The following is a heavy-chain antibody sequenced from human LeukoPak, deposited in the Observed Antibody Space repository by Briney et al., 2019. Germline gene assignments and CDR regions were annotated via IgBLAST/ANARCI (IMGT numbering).Heavy chain of an antibody. CDR1: GFTFSTYT. V-gene: IGHV3-21*01. D-gene: IGHD3-10*02. J-gene: IGHJ6*04. CDR3: AELGITMIGGV. CDR2: ISSSSSYI. Sequence: GGSLRLSCAASGFTFSTYTINWVRQAPGKGLEWVSSISSSSSYIYYADSVKGRFTISRDNAKNSLYLQMNSLRAEDTAIYYCAELGITMIGGVWGKGTTVTISS.